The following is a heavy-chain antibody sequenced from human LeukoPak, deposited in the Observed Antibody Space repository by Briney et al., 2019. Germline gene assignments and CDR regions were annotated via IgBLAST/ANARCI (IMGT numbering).Heavy chain of an antibody. D-gene: IGHD2-15*01. V-gene: IGHV1-2*02. CDR3: ARSAGVVVVAATLDY. J-gene: IGHJ4*02. CDR1: GYTFTGYY. CDR2: INPNSGGT. Sequence: EASVKVSCKASGYTFTGYYMHWVRQAPGQGLEWMGWINPNSGGTNYAQKFQGRVTMTRDTSISTACMELSRLRSDDTAVYYCARSAGVVVVAATLDYWGQGTLVTVSS.